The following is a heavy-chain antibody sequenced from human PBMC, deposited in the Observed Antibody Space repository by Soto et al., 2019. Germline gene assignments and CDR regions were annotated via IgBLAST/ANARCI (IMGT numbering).Heavy chain of an antibody. CDR3: VSDRGYGHASVPYS. Sequence: QAQLVESGGGVVPPGRSLRLSCAASGFAFSSYGMHWVRQAPGTGLEWVAVISYDGSLQHYADSVNGRFTISRDNAKNMVLLQMSSLRAEDTAVYYCVSDRGYGHASVPYSWGQGTLVSVSS. CDR1: GFAFSSYG. J-gene: IGHJ4*02. D-gene: IGHD5-18*01. CDR2: ISYDGSLQ. V-gene: IGHV3-30*03.